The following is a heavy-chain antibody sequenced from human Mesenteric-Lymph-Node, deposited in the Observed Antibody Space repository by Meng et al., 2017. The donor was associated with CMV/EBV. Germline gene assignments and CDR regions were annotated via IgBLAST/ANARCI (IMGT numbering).Heavy chain of an antibody. Sequence: GESLKISCAASGFTFNSYSMNWVRQAPGKGLEWVSSISSSSSYIYYADSVKGRFTISRDNPKNSLYLQMNSLRIEDMALYYCVKDRGYRKYYYYYGMDVWGQGTTVTVSS. CDR3: VKDRGYRKYYYYYGMDV. D-gene: IGHD5-12*01. J-gene: IGHJ6*02. CDR1: GFTFNSYS. V-gene: IGHV3-21*04. CDR2: ISSSSSYI.